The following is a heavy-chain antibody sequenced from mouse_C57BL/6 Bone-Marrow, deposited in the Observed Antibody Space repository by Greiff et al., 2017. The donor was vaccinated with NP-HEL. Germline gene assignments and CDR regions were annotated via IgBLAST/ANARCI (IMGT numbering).Heavy chain of an antibody. CDR1: GFTFSDYG. V-gene: IGHV5-15*01. D-gene: IGHD1-1*01. CDR2: ISNLAYSI. CDR3: ARRGYGNAMDY. J-gene: IGHJ4*01. Sequence: EVHLVESGGGLVQPGGSLKLSCAASGFTFSDYGMAWVRQAPRQGPEWVAFISNLAYSIYYADTVTGRFTISRENAKNTLYLEMSRLRSEDTAMYYCARRGYGNAMDYWGQGTSVTVSS.